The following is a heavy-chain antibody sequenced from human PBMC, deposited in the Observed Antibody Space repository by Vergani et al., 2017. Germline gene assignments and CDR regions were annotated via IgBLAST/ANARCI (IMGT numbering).Heavy chain of an antibody. CDR1: GFTVSSNY. D-gene: IGHD6-13*01. CDR2: ISSSSSYI. Sequence: EVQLVESGGGLIQPGGSLRLSCAASGFTVSSNYMSWVRQAPGKGLEWVSSISSSSSYIYYADSVKGRFTISRDNAKNSLYLQMNSLRAEDTAVYYCARRIAAAGAFDIWGQGTMVTVSS. CDR3: ARRIAAAGAFDI. V-gene: IGHV3-21*01. J-gene: IGHJ3*02.